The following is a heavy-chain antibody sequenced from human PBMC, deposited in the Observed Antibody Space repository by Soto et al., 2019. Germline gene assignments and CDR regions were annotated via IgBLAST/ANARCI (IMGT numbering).Heavy chain of an antibody. D-gene: IGHD5-12*01. Sequence: VASVKVSCQASGYTFTSYDINWVRQATGQGLEWMGWMNPNSGNTGYAQKFQGRVTMTRNTSISTAYMELSSLRSEDTAVYYCARNSGYGGYNWFNPWGQGTLVTVS. CDR3: ARNSGYGGYNWFNP. V-gene: IGHV1-8*01. CDR1: GYTFTSYD. J-gene: IGHJ5*02. CDR2: MNPNSGNT.